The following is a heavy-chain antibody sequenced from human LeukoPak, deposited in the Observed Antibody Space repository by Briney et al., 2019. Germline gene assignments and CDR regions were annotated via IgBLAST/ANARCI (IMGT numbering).Heavy chain of an antibody. D-gene: IGHD3-22*01. Sequence: GRSLRLSCAASGFTFDDYAMHWVRQAPGKGLEWVSGINWNNNNIGYADSVKGRFTISRDNAKNSLYLQMNSLRAEDTALYYCAKGTSSGYPGGYFDYWGQGTLVTVSS. CDR2: INWNNNNI. CDR3: AKGTSSGYPGGYFDY. V-gene: IGHV3-9*01. J-gene: IGHJ4*02. CDR1: GFTFDDYA.